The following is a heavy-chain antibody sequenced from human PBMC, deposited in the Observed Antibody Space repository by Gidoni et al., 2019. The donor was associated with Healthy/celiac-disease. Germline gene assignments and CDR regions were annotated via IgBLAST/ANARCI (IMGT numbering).Heavy chain of an antibody. V-gene: IGHV4-4*07. CDR2: IFTSGRT. Sequence: QVQLQESCPGLVKPSETLSLTCTVPGGSIRSYYWSWIRQPAGKGLEWIGRIFTSGRTSNNPSLKSRVTMSVDASKNQFSLKLSSVTAADTAVYYCAREGCTKGVCYKVRDWFDPWGQGTLVTVSS. CDR3: AREGCTKGVCYKVRDWFDP. D-gene: IGHD2-8*01. J-gene: IGHJ5*02. CDR1: GGSIRSYY.